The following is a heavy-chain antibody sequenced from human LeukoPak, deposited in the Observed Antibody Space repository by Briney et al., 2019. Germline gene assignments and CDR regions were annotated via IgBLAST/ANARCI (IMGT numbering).Heavy chain of an antibody. CDR2: IWYDGSNK. D-gene: IGHD3-22*01. CDR3: AKGLWEYYDSSAPPGGFFDY. Sequence: GSLRLSCAAPGFTFSSYGMHWVRQAPGKGLEWVAVIWYDGSNKYYADSVKGRFTISRDNSKNTLYLQMNSLRAEDTAVYYCAKGLWEYYDSSAPPGGFFDYWGQGTLVTVSS. CDR1: GFTFSSYG. J-gene: IGHJ4*02. V-gene: IGHV3-30*02.